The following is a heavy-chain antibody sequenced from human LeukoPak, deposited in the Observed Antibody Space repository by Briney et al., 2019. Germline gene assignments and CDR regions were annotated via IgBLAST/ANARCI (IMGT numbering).Heavy chain of an antibody. Sequence: APVKVSCKASGYTFSGYYIHWVRQAPEQGLEWMGWINPNSGGTNYAQKFQGRVTMTRDTSISTAYMELSRLRSDDTAVYYCARSPAYGDYGSAFDVWGQGTMVTVSS. CDR2: INPNSGGT. CDR1: GYTFSGYY. J-gene: IGHJ3*01. D-gene: IGHD4-17*01. V-gene: IGHV1-2*02. CDR3: ARSPAYGDYGSAFDV.